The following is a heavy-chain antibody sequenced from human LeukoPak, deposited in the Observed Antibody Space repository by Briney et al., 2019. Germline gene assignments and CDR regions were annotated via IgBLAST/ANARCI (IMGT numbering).Heavy chain of an antibody. CDR3: AKDKGMERWLQGKRTGYGMDV. D-gene: IGHD5-12*01. Sequence: GRSLRLSCAASGFTFDDYAMHWVRQAPGKGLEWVSGISWNSGSIGYADSVKGRFTISRDNAKNSLYLQMNSLRAEDTALYYCAKDKGMERWLQGKRTGYGMDVWGQGTTVTVSS. V-gene: IGHV3-9*01. CDR1: GFTFDDYA. J-gene: IGHJ6*02. CDR2: ISWNSGSI.